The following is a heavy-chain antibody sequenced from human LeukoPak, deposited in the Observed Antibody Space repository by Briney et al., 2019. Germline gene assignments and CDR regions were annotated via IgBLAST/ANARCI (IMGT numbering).Heavy chain of an antibody. V-gene: IGHV4-59*01. Sequence: SETLSLTCTVSGDSISSYYWTWIRQPPGKGLEWIGYIYYSGSTTYNPSLNSRVTISLDTSKNQFSLKLSSVTAADTAVYYCARIVPYNFGYVDYWGQGTLVTVSS. CDR3: ARIVPYNFGYVDY. CDR1: GDSISSYY. CDR2: IYYSGST. D-gene: IGHD5-18*01. J-gene: IGHJ4*02.